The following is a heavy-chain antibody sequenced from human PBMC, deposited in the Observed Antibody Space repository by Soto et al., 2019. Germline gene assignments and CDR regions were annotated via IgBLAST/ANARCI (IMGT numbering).Heavy chain of an antibody. J-gene: IGHJ4*02. CDR2: ISAYNGNT. D-gene: IGHD6-19*01. V-gene: IGHV1-18*01. CDR3: ARVDSGWYVYFDY. CDR1: GYTFTSYG. Sequence: ASVKVSCKASGYTFTSYGISWVRQAPGQGLEWMGWISAYNGNTNYAQKNQGRVTMTTDTSMSTAYMELRSLRFDDTAVYYCARVDSGWYVYFDYWGQGTLVTVSS.